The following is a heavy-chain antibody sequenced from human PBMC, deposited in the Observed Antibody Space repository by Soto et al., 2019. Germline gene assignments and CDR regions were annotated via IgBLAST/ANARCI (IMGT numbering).Heavy chain of an antibody. CDR2: ISKNDSPI. Sequence: EVQLVESGGGLVQPGGSLTLSCAASEFTFSSYDMSWVRQAPGKGLEWLSYISKNDSPIYYADSVKGRFTISRDNDKDSLYLQMNSLRDEDTAVYFCARGFSYASLGLWGQGTLVTVSS. J-gene: IGHJ4*02. CDR1: EFTFSSYD. V-gene: IGHV3-48*02. CDR3: ARGFSYASLGL. D-gene: IGHD3-16*01.